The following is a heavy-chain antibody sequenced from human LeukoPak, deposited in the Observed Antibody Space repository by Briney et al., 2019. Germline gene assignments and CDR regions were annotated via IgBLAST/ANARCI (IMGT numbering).Heavy chain of an antibody. CDR2: IYSGGST. D-gene: IGHD3-10*01. J-gene: IGHJ4*02. V-gene: IGHV3-53*01. CDR1: AFTVSSNY. CDR3: VRETEYYGSGSYYIGY. Sequence: GGSLRLSCAASAFTVSSNYMSWVRQAPGKGLEWVSVIYSGGSTYYADSVKGRFTISRDDAKNTLYLQMNSLRAEDTAVYYCVRETEYYGSGSYYIGYWGQGTLVTVSS.